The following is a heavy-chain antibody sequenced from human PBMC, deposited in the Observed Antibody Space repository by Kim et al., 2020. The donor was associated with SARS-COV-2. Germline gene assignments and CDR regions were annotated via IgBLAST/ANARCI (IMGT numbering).Heavy chain of an antibody. V-gene: IGHV1-46*01. CDR2: INPSGGST. CDR3: ARDPFGGAAAMPPGGY. CDR1: GYTFTSYY. D-gene: IGHD6-13*01. J-gene: IGHJ4*02. Sequence: ASVKVSCKASGYTFTSYYMHWVRQAPGQGLEWMGIINPSGGSTSYAQKFQGRVTMTRDTSTSTVYMELSSLRSEDTAVYYCARDPFGGAAAMPPGGYWGQGTLVTVSS.